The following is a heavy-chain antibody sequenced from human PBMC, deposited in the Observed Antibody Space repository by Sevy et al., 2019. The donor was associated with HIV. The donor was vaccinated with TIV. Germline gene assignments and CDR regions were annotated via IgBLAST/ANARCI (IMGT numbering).Heavy chain of an antibody. CDR1: GFTISSSA. Sequence: GGSLRLSCAASGFTISSSAMSWVRQAPGKGLEWVSLISGTGTSTYYADSVKGRFAISKDKSKSTLYLQMNSLRAEDTAMYYCAHDLQGRTSVTREIDYWGQGTLVTVSS. J-gene: IGHJ4*02. CDR3: AHDLQGRTSVTREIDY. V-gene: IGHV3-23*01. CDR2: ISGTGTST. D-gene: IGHD4-17*01.